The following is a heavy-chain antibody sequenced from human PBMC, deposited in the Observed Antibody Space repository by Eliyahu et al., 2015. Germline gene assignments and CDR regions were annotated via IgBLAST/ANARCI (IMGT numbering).Heavy chain of an antibody. CDR3: ARAGAFSSSYGSGSYSPFDY. V-gene: IGHV1-2*06. CDR1: GYTFTGYH. CDR2: SNPNSGGT. Sequence: QVQLVQSGAEVKKPXXSVKVSGKASGYTFTGYHXPWVRPXPGQGLEWMGRSNPNSGGTNXAQKFQGRVTMTRDTSISTAYMELSRLRSDDTAVYYCARAGAFSSSYGSGSYSPFDYWGQGTLVTVSS. D-gene: IGHD3-10*01. J-gene: IGHJ4*02.